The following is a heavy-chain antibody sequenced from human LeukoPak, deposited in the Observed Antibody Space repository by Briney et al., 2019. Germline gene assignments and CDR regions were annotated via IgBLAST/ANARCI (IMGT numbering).Heavy chain of an antibody. V-gene: IGHV4-4*07. J-gene: IGHJ4*02. CDR3: ASTRQLSLDY. CDR2: SHATGST. CDR1: GGSITTYY. Sequence: SETLSLTCTVSGGSITTYYWSWIRQPAGKGLEWIGRSHATGSTDYNPSLKNRVTMSVDTSKNQFSLKLSSVTAADTAVYYCASTRQLSLDYWGQGTLVTVSS. D-gene: IGHD6-6*01.